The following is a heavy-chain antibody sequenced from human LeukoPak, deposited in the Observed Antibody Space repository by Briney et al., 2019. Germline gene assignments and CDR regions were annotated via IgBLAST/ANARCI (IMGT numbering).Heavy chain of an antibody. D-gene: IGHD5-24*01. J-gene: IGHJ3*02. Sequence: SETLSLTCTVSGGSISSYYWSWIRQPPGKGLEWIGYIYYGGSTNYNPSLKSRVTISVDTSKNQFSLKLSSVTAADTAVYYCARGPRRDGYNYVHAFDIWGQGTMVTVSS. CDR2: IYYGGST. CDR3: ARGPRRDGYNYVHAFDI. CDR1: GGSISSYY. V-gene: IGHV4-59*01.